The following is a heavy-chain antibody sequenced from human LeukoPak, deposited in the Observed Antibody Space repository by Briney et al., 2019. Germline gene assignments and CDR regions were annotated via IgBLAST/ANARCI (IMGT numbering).Heavy chain of an antibody. D-gene: IGHD3-3*01. Sequence: SETLSLTCTVSGGSISSSSYYWGWIRQPPGKGLEWIGSIYYSGSTYYNPSLKSRVTISVDTSKNQFSLKLSSVTAVDTAVYYCAREGDDFWSGYYRHNWFDPWGQGTLVTVSS. CDR3: AREGDDFWSGYYRHNWFDP. V-gene: IGHV4-39*02. CDR2: IYYSGST. J-gene: IGHJ5*02. CDR1: GGSISSSSYY.